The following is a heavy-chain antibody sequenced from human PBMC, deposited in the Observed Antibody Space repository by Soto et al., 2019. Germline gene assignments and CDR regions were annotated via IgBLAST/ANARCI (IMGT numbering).Heavy chain of an antibody. CDR1: GFTFSSYA. Sequence: GSLRLSCAASGFTFSSYAMSWVRQAPGKGLEWVSGIRGSGGSTYYADSVKGRFTISRDNSKNTLYLQMNSLRAEDTAVYYCAKARVRYYDSSGYYPFDYWGQGTRVTVAS. D-gene: IGHD3-22*01. V-gene: IGHV3-23*01. J-gene: IGHJ4*02. CDR2: IRGSGGST. CDR3: AKARVRYYDSSGYYPFDY.